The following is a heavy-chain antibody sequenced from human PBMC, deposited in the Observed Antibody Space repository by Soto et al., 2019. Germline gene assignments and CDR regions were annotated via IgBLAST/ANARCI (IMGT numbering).Heavy chain of an antibody. V-gene: IGHV1-18*01. D-gene: IGHD2-15*01. CDR1: GYTFPSYG. J-gene: IGHJ3*02. Sequence: ASVKVSCKASGYTFPSYGISWVRQAPGQGLEWMGWISAYNGNTNYAQKLQGRVTMTTDTSTSTAYMELRSLRSDDTAVYYCARHVGYCSGGSCYTDDAFDIWGQGTMVTVSS. CDR3: ARHVGYCSGGSCYTDDAFDI. CDR2: ISAYNGNT.